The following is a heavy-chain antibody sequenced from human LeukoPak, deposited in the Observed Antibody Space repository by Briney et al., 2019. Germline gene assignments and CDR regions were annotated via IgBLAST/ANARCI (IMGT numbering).Heavy chain of an antibody. J-gene: IGHJ4*02. D-gene: IGHD1-26*01. CDR3: AITVGATPFDY. CDR1: GFTFSSYA. Sequence: PGRSLRLSCAASGFTFSSYAMHWVRQAPGKGLEWVAVISYDGSNKYYADSVKGRFTISRDNSKNTLYLQMNSLRAEDTAVYYCAITVGATPFDYWGQRTLVTVSS. V-gene: IGHV3-30*04. CDR2: ISYDGSNK.